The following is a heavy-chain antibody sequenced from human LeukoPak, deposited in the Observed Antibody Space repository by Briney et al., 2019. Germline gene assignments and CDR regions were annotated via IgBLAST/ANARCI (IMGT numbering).Heavy chain of an antibody. CDR2: IIPILGIA. D-gene: IGHD6-13*01. V-gene: IGHV1-69*04. J-gene: IGHJ4*02. CDR3: ARDQIAAAGERIFDY. CDR1: GGTFSSYA. Sequence: SVKVSCKASGGTFSSYAISWVRQAPGQGLEWMGRIIPILGIANYAQKFQGRVTITADKSTSAAYMELSSLGSEDTAVYYCARDQIAAAGERIFDYWGQGTLVTVSS.